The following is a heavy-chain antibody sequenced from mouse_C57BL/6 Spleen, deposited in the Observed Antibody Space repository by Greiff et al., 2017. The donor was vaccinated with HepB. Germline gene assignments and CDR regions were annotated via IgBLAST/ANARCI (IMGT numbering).Heavy chain of an antibody. CDR2: ISSGSSTI. J-gene: IGHJ3*01. Sequence: EVQGVESGGGLVKPGGSLKLSCAASGFTFSDYGMHWVRQAPEKGLEWVAYISSGSSTIYYADTVKGRFTISRDNAKNTLFLQMTSLRAEDTAMYYCAKNYGSSLFAYWGQGTLVTVAA. D-gene: IGHD1-1*01. CDR3: AKNYGSSLFAY. V-gene: IGHV5-17*01. CDR1: GFTFSDYG.